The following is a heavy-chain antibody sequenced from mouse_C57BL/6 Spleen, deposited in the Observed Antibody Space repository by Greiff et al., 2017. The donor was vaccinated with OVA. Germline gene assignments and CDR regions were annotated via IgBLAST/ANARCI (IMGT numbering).Heavy chain of an antibody. J-gene: IGHJ2*01. CDR3: ARSSYYGSSYFDY. CDR2: IFPGSGST. D-gene: IGHD1-1*01. V-gene: IGHV1-75*01. Sequence: VQLQQSGPELVKPGASVKISCKASGYTFTDYYINWVKQRPGQGLEWIGWIFPGSGSTYYNEKFKGKATLTVDKSSSTAYMLLSSLTSEDSAVYFCARSSYYGSSYFDYWGQGTTLTVSS. CDR1: GYTFTDYY.